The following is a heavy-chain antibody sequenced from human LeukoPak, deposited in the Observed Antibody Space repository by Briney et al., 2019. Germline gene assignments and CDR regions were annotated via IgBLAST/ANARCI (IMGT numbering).Heavy chain of an antibody. V-gene: IGHV1-18*01. Sequence: ASVKVSCKASGYTFTSYGISWVRQAPGQGLEWMGWISAYNGNTNYAQKLQGGVTMTTDTSTSTAYMELRSLRSDDTAVYYCARDQPFSTVTTRGDLDYWGQGTLVTVSS. CDR2: ISAYNGNT. J-gene: IGHJ4*02. CDR1: GYTFTSYG. D-gene: IGHD4-17*01. CDR3: ARDQPFSTVTTRGDLDY.